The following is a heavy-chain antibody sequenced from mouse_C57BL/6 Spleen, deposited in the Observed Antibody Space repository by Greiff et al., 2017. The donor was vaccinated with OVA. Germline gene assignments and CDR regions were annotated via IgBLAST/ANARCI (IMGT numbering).Heavy chain of an antibody. J-gene: IGHJ1*03. Sequence: EVQRVESEGGLVQPGSSMKLSCTASGFTFSDYYMAWVRQVPEKGLEWVANINYDGSSTYYLDSLKSRFIISRDNAKNILYLQMSSLKSEDTATYYCARDYGSSPSYWYFDVWGTGTTVTVSS. CDR3: ARDYGSSPSYWYFDV. CDR1: GFTFSDYY. CDR2: INYDGSST. V-gene: IGHV5-16*01. D-gene: IGHD1-1*01.